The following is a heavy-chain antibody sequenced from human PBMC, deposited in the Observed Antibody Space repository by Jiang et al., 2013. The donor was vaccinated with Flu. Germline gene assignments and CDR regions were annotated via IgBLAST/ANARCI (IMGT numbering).Heavy chain of an antibody. CDR3: ARHVEMATIRNSIIDY. CDR2: IYYSGST. J-gene: IGHJ4*02. V-gene: IGHV4-59*08. CDR1: GGSISSYY. D-gene: IGHD5-24*01. Sequence: SGSGLVKPSETLSLTCTVSGGSISSYYWSWIRQPPGKGLEWIGYIYYSGSTNYNPSLKSRVTISVDTSKNQFSLKLSSVTAADTAVYYCARHVEMATIRNSIIDYWDQGTLVTVSS.